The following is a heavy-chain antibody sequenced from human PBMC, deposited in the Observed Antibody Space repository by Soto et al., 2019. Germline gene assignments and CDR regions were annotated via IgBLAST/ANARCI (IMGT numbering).Heavy chain of an antibody. CDR2: MNPNSGNT. CDR1: GYTFTSYD. J-gene: IGHJ4*02. Sequence: QVQLVQSGAEVKKPGASVKVSCKASGYTFTSYDINWVRQATGQGLEWMGWMNPNSGNTGYAQKFQGRVTTTRNTAICNDYMEQSSLRSEDTAVYYCAGGGRVVRLFDYWGQGTLVTVSS. V-gene: IGHV1-8*01. CDR3: AGGGRVVRLFDY. D-gene: IGHD2-15*01.